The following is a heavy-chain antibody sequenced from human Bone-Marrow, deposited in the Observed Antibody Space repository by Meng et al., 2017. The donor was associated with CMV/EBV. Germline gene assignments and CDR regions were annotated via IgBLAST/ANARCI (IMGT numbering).Heavy chain of an antibody. J-gene: IGHJ6*02. V-gene: IGHV1-8*01. CDR1: GYTFTSYD. CDR2: MNPNSGNT. Sequence: ASVKVSCKASGYTFTSYDINWVRQATGQGLEWMGWMNPNSGNTGYAQKFQGRVTMTRNTSISTAYMELSSLRSEDTAVYYCAKSVFRNPDYYYGLDVWGQGTTVTVSS. D-gene: IGHD1-14*01. CDR3: AKSVFRNPDYYYGLDV.